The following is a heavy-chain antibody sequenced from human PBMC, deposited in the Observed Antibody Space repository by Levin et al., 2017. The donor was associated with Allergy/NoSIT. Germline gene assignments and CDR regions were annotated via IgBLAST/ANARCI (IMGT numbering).Heavy chain of an antibody. CDR3: AQLVHYYYGMDV. J-gene: IGHJ6*02. CDR2: MSYSGST. V-gene: IGHV4-39*01. Sequence: SQTLSLTCTVSGGSISSSSYYWGWIRQPPGKGLEWIGSMSYSGSTYYNPSLNSRVTISVDTSKNQFSLNLRFVTAADTAVYYCAQLVHYYYGMDVWGQGTTVTVSS. CDR1: GGSISSSSYY. D-gene: IGHD6-13*01.